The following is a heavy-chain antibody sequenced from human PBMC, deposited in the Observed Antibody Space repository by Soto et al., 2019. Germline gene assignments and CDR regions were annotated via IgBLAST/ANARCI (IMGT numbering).Heavy chain of an antibody. CDR3: AKASGRVHYGMHV. D-gene: IGHD3-10*01. CDR1: GFTFSSYG. V-gene: IGHV3-30*18. CDR2: ISYDGSNK. Sequence: PGGSLRLSCAASGFTFSSYGMHWVRQAPGKGLEWVAVISYDGSNKYYADSVKGRFTISRDNFKNTLYLQMNSLRAEDTAVYYCAKASGRVHYGMHVWGQGTTGTVSS. J-gene: IGHJ6*02.